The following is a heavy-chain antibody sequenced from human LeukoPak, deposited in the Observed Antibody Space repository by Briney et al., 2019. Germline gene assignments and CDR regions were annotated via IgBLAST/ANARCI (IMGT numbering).Heavy chain of an antibody. CDR3: ARSPGPLPLLWFGE. D-gene: IGHD3-10*01. CDR1: GGTFSSYA. CDR2: IIPIFGTA. J-gene: IGHJ4*02. Sequence: SVKVSCKASGGTFSSYAISWVRQAPGQGLEWMGGIIPIFGTANYAQKFQGRVTITTDESTSTAYMELSSLRSEDTAVYYCARSPGPLPLLWFGEWGQGTLVTVSS. V-gene: IGHV1-69*05.